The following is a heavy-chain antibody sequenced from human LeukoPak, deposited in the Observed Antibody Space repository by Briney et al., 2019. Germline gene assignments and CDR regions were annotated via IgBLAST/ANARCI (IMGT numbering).Heavy chain of an antibody. J-gene: IGHJ6*02. CDR2: INHSGST. D-gene: IGHD7-27*01. CDR3: ASLTANPYYYYGMDV. CDR1: GGSFSGYY. Sequence: SETLSLTCAVYGGSFSGYYWSWIRQPPGKGLEWIGEINHSGSTNYNPSLKGRVTISVDTSKNQFSLKLSSVTAADTAVYYCASLTANPYYYYGMDVWGQGTTVTVSS. V-gene: IGHV4-34*01.